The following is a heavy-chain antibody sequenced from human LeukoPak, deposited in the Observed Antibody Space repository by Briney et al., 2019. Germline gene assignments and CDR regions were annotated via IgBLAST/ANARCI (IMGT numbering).Heavy chain of an antibody. D-gene: IGHD5-24*01. CDR1: GFTFSSYS. CDR3: ARDGSPEASINYFDT. Sequence: PGGSLRLSCAASGFTFSSYSINWARQAPGKGLEWASSISSSSSYIYYADSVKGRFTISRDNAKNSLYLEMNSLSADDTALYYCARDGSPEASINYFDTWGQGTPVTVSS. J-gene: IGHJ5*02. V-gene: IGHV3-21*01. CDR2: ISSSSSYI.